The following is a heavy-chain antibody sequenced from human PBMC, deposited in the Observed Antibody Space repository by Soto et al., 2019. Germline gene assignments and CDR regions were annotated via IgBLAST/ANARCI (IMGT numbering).Heavy chain of an antibody. CDR1: GFPFSHYA. CDR2: IWYDGSNE. D-gene: IGHD2-15*01. Sequence: QVQLVESGGGVVQAAMSLILSCATSGFPFSHYAMHWVRQSPGKWLEWVAGIWYDGSNEHYVASVKGRFIISRDNVNNRLHLQLNSLRAEDTAIYYCAREWRYCSGGTCSGNGGVEVWGRGTTVTVSS. J-gene: IGHJ6*02. CDR3: AREWRYCSGGTCSGNGGVEV. V-gene: IGHV3-33*01.